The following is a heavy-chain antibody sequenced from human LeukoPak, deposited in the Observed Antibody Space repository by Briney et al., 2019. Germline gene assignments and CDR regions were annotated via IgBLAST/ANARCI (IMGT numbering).Heavy chain of an antibody. D-gene: IGHD6-13*01. CDR3: AKWKGVAAAGNTGYYYYMDV. CDR2: ISGSGGST. J-gene: IGHJ6*03. CDR1: GFTFSSYA. Sequence: GGSLRLSCAASGFTFSSYAMSWVRQAPGKGLEWVSAISGSGGSTYYADSVKGRFTISRDNSKNTLYLQMNSLRAEDTAVYYCAKWKGVAAAGNTGYYYYMDVWGKGTTVTISS. V-gene: IGHV3-23*01.